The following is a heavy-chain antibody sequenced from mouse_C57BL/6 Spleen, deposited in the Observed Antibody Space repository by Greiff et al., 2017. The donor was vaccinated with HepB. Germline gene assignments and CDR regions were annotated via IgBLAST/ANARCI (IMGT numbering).Heavy chain of an antibody. J-gene: IGHJ2*01. CDR1: GYTFTSYW. D-gene: IGHD1-1*01. CDR3: ATTVGAAADY. V-gene: IGHV1-64*01. CDR2: IHPNSGST. Sequence: QVQLQQPGAELVKPGASVKLSCEASGYTFTSYWMHWVKQRPGQGLEWIGMIHPNSGSTNYNEKFKSKATLTVDKSSSTAYMQLSSLTSEDSAVYYCATTVGAAADYWGQGTTLTVSS.